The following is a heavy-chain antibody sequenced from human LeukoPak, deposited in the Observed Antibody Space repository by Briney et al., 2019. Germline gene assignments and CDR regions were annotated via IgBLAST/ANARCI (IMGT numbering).Heavy chain of an antibody. CDR3: AKGVTLIQLGLRYFDY. CDR2: ISGYGGST. D-gene: IGHD5-18*01. J-gene: IGHJ4*02. Sequence: PGGSLRLSCAASGFTFSGYVMNWVRQAPGKGLEWVSVISGYGGSTYYADSVRGRFTISRDNSKNTLYLQMNSLRAEDAAVYYCAKGVTLIQLGLRYFDYWGQGTLVTVAS. CDR1: GFTFSGYV. V-gene: IGHV3-23*01.